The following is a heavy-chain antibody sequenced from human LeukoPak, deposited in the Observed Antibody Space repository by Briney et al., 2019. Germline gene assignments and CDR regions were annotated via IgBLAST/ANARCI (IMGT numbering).Heavy chain of an antibody. Sequence: ASVKVSCKASGYTFTGYYMHWVRQAPGQGLEWMGWINPNSGGTNYAQKFQGRVTMTRDTSISTAYMELSRLRSDDTAVYYCAREERDDTISRDNWFDPWGQGTLVTVSS. CDR3: AREERDDTISRDNWFDP. CDR1: GYTFTGYY. CDR2: INPNSGGT. D-gene: IGHD3-10*01. V-gene: IGHV1-2*02. J-gene: IGHJ5*02.